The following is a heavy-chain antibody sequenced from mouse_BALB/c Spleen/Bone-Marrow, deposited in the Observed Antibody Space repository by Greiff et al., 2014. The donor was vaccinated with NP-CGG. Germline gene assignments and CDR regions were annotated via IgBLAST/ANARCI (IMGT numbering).Heavy chain of an antibody. J-gene: IGHJ3*01. CDR3: TIYYRSFAY. D-gene: IGHD2-14*01. CDR2: IDPSDSYT. V-gene: IGHV1S127*01. Sequence: VQLQQSGAELVKPGASVKMSCKASGYTFTSYWMHWVKQRPGQGLEWIGVIDPSDSYTSYNQKFKGKATLTVDTSSSTAYMQLSSRTSEDSAVYYCTIYYRSFAYWGQGTLVTVSA. CDR1: GYTFTSYW.